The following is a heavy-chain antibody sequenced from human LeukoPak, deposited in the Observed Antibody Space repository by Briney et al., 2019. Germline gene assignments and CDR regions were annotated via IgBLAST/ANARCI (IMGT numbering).Heavy chain of an antibody. V-gene: IGHV4-59*08. Sequence: PSETLSLTCTVSGGSISSFYWSWIRQPPGKGLEWIGYIYYSGSTNYNPSLKSRVTISVDTSKNQFSLKLSSVTAADTAVYYCARLRARIAAAGHFVYLGQGTLVTVSS. CDR2: IYYSGST. CDR3: ARLRARIAAAGHFVY. CDR1: GGSISSFY. D-gene: IGHD6-13*01. J-gene: IGHJ4*02.